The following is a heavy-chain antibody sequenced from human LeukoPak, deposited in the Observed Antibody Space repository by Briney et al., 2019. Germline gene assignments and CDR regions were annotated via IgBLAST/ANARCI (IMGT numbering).Heavy chain of an antibody. CDR3: TREILAAGKTLTY. Sequence: GGSLRLSCAASGFTFSSYGMHWVRQAPGKGLEWVAFIRYDGSNKYYADSVKGRFTISRDNSKNTLYLQMNSLRAEDTAVYYCTREILAAGKTLTYWGQGSLITVSS. CDR2: IRYDGSNK. V-gene: IGHV3-30*02. J-gene: IGHJ4*02. D-gene: IGHD6-13*01. CDR1: GFTFSSYG.